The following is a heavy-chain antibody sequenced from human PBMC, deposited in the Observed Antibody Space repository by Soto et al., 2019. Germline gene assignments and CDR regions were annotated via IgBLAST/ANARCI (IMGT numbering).Heavy chain of an antibody. J-gene: IGHJ4*02. CDR2: ISWDGGST. Sequence: GGSLRLSCAASGFTFDDYTMHWVRQAPGKGLEWVSLISWDGGSTYYADSVKGRFTISRDNSKNSLYLQMNSLRTEDTALYYCAKESGWFGELSFFDYWGQGTLVTVSS. CDR1: GFTFDDYT. CDR3: AKESGWFGELSFFDY. V-gene: IGHV3-43*01. D-gene: IGHD3-10*01.